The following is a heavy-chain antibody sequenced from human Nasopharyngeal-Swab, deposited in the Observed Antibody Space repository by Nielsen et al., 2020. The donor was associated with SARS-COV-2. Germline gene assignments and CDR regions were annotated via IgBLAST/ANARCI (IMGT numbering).Heavy chain of an antibody. CDR3: ARSGHKRGDYY. D-gene: IGHD3-16*01. CDR2: ISSSSSYI. J-gene: IGHJ4*02. CDR1: GFTFSGYS. Sequence: GESLKISCVASGFTFSGYSMNWVRQAPGKGLEWVSSISSSSSYIYYVDSVKGRFTISRDNAKNSLYLQMNSLGAEDTAVYYCARSGHKRGDYYWGQGTLVTVSS. V-gene: IGHV3-21*01.